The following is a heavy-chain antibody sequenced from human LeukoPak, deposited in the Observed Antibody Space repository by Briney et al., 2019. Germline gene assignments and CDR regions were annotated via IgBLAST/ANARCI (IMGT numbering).Heavy chain of an antibody. CDR3: AKDTTDCYRGRLKGQCAFDM. CDR2: ITNDGNEK. Sequence: GRSLRLSCVVSGFTFSSYGMHWVRQAPGKGLEWVAVITNDGNEKYYADAVKHRFTISRDNSKNTLYLEMNSLRAVDTAVFYCAKDTTDCYRGRLKGQCAFDMWGQGTMVTVSS. V-gene: IGHV3-30*18. CDR1: GFTFSSYG. D-gene: IGHD2-21*02. J-gene: IGHJ3*02.